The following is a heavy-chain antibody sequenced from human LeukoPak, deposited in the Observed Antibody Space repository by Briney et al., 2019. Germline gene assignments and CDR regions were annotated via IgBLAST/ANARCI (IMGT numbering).Heavy chain of an antibody. Sequence: GGSLRLSCAASGFTFSSYSMNWVRQAPGKGLEWVSYISSSSSTIYYADSVKGRFTISRDNAKNSLYLQMNSLRAEDTAVYYCARDRTGTALDYWGQGTLVTVSS. CDR3: ARDRTGTALDY. D-gene: IGHD1-7*01. J-gene: IGHJ4*02. V-gene: IGHV3-48*01. CDR1: GFTFSSYS. CDR2: ISSSSSTI.